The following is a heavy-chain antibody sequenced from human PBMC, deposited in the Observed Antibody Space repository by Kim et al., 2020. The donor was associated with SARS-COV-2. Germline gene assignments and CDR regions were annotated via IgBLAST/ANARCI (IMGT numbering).Heavy chain of an antibody. D-gene: IGHD2-8*02. CDR1: GFTFSNAW. CDR3: TTVSCCTGEYYYYYGMDV. V-gene: IGHV3-15*01. J-gene: IGHJ6*02. CDR2: IKSKTDGGTT. Sequence: GGSLRLSCAASGFTFSNAWMSWVRQAPGKGLEWVGRIKSKTDGGTTDYAAPVKGRFTISRDDSKNTLYLQMNSLKTEDTAVYYCTTVSCCTGEYYYYYGMDVWGQGTTVTVSS.